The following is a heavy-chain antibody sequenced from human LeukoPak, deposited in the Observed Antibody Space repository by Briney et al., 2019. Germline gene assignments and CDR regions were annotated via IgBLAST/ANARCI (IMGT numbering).Heavy chain of an antibody. CDR3: VTPWGVDTAMVIDY. Sequence: GGSLRLSCSASGFTFSSYAMHWVRQAPGKGLEYVSAISSNGGSTYYADSVKGRFTISRDSSKNTLYLQMSSLRAEDTAVYYCVTPWGVDTAMVIDYWGQGTLVTVSS. J-gene: IGHJ4*02. CDR1: GFTFSSYA. CDR2: ISSNGGST. D-gene: IGHD5-18*01. V-gene: IGHV3-64D*06.